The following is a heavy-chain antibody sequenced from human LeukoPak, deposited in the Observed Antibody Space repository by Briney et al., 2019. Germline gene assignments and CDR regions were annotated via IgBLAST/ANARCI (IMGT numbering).Heavy chain of an antibody. V-gene: IGHV4-38-2*01. CDR1: GYSISSGYY. CDR2: ISHSGST. D-gene: IGHD6-13*01. CDR3: ARGMAAAADY. J-gene: IGHJ4*02. Sequence: SETLSLTCAVSGYSISSGYYWGWIRQPPGKGLEWIGCISHSGSTYYNPSLKSRLTISLGTSKNQLSLKLTSVTAADTAVYYCARGMAAAADYWGQGTLVTVSS.